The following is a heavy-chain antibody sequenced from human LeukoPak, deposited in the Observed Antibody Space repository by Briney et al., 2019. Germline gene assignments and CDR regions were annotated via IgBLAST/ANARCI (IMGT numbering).Heavy chain of an antibody. D-gene: IGHD6-6*01. Sequence: PGGSLRLSCAASGFTFSSYWMHWVRQAPGKGLVWVSRINSDGSSTIYADSVKGGFTISRDNAKNTLYVQMNSLRAEDTAVYYCARDSSSREYYFDYWGQGTLVTVSS. CDR1: GFTFSSYW. V-gene: IGHV3-74*01. CDR2: INSDGSST. CDR3: ARDSSSREYYFDY. J-gene: IGHJ4*02.